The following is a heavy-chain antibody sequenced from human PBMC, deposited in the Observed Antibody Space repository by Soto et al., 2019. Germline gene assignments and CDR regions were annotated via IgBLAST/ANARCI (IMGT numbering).Heavy chain of an antibody. CDR1: GGSFSGYY. Sequence: SETLSLTCAVYGGSFSGYYCSWIRQPPGKGLEWIGEINHSGSTNYNPSLKSRVTISVDTSKNQFSLKLTSVTAADTAVYYCARGRGYSSGWLDYWGQGTLVTVSS. J-gene: IGHJ4*02. CDR3: ARGRGYSSGWLDY. V-gene: IGHV4-34*01. CDR2: INHSGST. D-gene: IGHD6-19*01.